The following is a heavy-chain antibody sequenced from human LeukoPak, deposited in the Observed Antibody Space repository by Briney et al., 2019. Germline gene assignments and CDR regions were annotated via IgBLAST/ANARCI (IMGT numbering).Heavy chain of an antibody. CDR1: GFTFSSYA. D-gene: IGHD1-26*01. CDR3: ANPKLSGLTDY. J-gene: IGHJ4*02. Sequence: GRSLRLSCAASGFTFSSYAMHWVRQAPGKGLEWVAVISYDGSNKYYADSVKGRFTISRDNSKNTLYLQMNSLRAEDTAVYYCANPKLSGLTDYWGQGTLVTVSS. CDR2: ISYDGSNK. V-gene: IGHV3-30-3*01.